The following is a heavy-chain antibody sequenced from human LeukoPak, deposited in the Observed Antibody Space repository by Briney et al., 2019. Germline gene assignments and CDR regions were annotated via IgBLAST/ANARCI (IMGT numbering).Heavy chain of an antibody. CDR1: GGSIGTFN. V-gene: IGHV4-4*07. CDR2: VYTSGST. D-gene: IGHD3-10*01. Sequence: SETLSLTCTVSGGSIGTFNWSWIRRPAGKGLEWIGRVYTSGSTNYNPSLKSRVTMSVDTSKNQFSLKLSSVTAADTAVYYCARMRYGSGSYTYFDYWGQGTLVTVSS. CDR3: ARMRYGSGSYTYFDY. J-gene: IGHJ4*02.